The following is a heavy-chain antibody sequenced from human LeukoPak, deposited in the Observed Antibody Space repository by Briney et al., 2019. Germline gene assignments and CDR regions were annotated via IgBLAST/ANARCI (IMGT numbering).Heavy chain of an antibody. J-gene: IGHJ6*02. Sequence: PSETLSLTRTVSGVSISSYYWSWIRQPPSKGLEWLGYIDYSGNTHYNPPLESRLTMSVDTSKNQFALKLSSVTAADAAVYYCARVFNGDFAYYYYAMDVWGQGTTVTVSS. CDR2: IDYSGNT. CDR3: ARVFNGDFAYYYYAMDV. V-gene: IGHV4-59*01. D-gene: IGHD4-17*01. CDR1: GVSISSYY.